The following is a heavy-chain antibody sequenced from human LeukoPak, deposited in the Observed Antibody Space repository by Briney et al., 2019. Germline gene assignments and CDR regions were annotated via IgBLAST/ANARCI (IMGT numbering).Heavy chain of an antibody. J-gene: IGHJ5*02. V-gene: IGHV3-7*01. CDR3: ARDGWGSTSLNWFDP. CDR2: IKQDGSEK. D-gene: IGHD2-2*01. CDR1: GFTFSSYW. Sequence: PGGSLRLSCAASGFTFSSYWMSWVRQAPGKGLEWVANIKQDGSEKNYVDSVKGRFTISRDNAKNSLYLQMNRLRVEDTAVYYCARDGWGSTSLNWFDPWGQGTLVIVSS.